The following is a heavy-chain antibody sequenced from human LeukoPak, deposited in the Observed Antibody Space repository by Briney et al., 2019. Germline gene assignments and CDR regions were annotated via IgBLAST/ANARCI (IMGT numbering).Heavy chain of an antibody. CDR3: ARDMGRGYSYGLPPDY. J-gene: IGHJ4*02. CDR2: MNPISGDT. V-gene: IGHV1-8*01. Sequence: ASVKVSCKASGYTFTSYDVNWVRQATGQGLEWMGWMNPISGDTGYALKFQGRVTMSRNTSISTAYMELGSLRSEDTAVYYCARDMGRGYSYGLPPDYWGQGTLVTVSS. CDR1: GYTFTSYD. D-gene: IGHD5-18*01.